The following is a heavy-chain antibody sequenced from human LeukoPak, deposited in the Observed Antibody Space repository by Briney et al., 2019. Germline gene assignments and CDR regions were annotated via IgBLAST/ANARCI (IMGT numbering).Heavy chain of an antibody. Sequence: PSETLSLTCTVSGGSISSGSYYWSWIRQPAGKGLEWIGRIYTSGSTNSNPSLKSRVTISVDTSKNQFSLKLSSVTAADTAVYYCAREGSSTGSYYYYMGVWGKGTTVTISS. CDR3: AREGSSTGSYYYYMGV. J-gene: IGHJ6*03. CDR1: GGSISSGSYY. V-gene: IGHV4-61*02. CDR2: IYTSGST.